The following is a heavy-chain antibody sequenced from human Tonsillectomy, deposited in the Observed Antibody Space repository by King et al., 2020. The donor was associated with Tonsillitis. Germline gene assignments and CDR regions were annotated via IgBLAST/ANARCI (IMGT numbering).Heavy chain of an antibody. D-gene: IGHD6-19*01. CDR2: ISGSGGST. J-gene: IGHJ4*02. CDR3: AKGAPGIAVAGSGAFDY. CDR1: GFTFSSYA. V-gene: IGHV3-23*04. Sequence: VQLVESGGDLVQPGGSLRVSCAASGFTFSSYAMSWVRQAPGKGLEWVSTISGSGGSTYYADSGKGRFTISRDNSKNTLYVQMNSLRAEDTAVYFCAKGAPGIAVAGSGAFDYWGQGTLVTVSS.